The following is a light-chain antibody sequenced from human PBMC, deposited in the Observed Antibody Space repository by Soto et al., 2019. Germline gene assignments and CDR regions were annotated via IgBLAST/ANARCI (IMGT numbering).Light chain of an antibody. CDR1: QSVLYSSNNKNY. CDR3: QQYYTTPPT. Sequence: DIVMTQSPDSLAVSLGERATINCKSSQSVLYSSNNKNYLAWYQQKPGQPPKLVIYCASTRESGVPDRFSGSGSGTDFTLTISSLQAEDVAVYYCQQYYTTPPTFGPGTKVDFK. J-gene: IGKJ3*01. V-gene: IGKV4-1*01. CDR2: CAS.